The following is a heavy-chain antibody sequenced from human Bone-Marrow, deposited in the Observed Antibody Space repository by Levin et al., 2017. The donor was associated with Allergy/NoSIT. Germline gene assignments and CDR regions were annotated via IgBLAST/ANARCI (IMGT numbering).Heavy chain of an antibody. CDR1: GGSISSGGYY. D-gene: IGHD3-10*01. CDR3: ARDRLVQGPSWFDP. J-gene: IGHJ5*02. Sequence: LRLSCTVSGGSISSGGYYWSWIRQHPGKGLEWIGYIYYSGSTYYNPSLKSRVTISVDTSKNQFSLKLSSVTAADTAVYYCARDRLVQGPSWFDPWGQGTLVTVSS. V-gene: IGHV4-31*03. CDR2: IYYSGST.